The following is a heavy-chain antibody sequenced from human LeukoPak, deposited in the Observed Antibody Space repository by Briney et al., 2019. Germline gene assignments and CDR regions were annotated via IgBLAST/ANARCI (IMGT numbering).Heavy chain of an antibody. CDR1: GYTFTSYD. J-gene: IGHJ6*03. CDR3: ARGGAATVYYYYMDV. V-gene: IGHV1-8*01. D-gene: IGHD2-15*01. Sequence: ASVKVSCKASGYTFTSYDIKWVRQATGQGLEWMGWMNPNSGNTGYAQKFQGRDTMTRNTSISTAYMELSSLRSEDTAVYYCARGGAATVYYYYMDVWGKGTTVTVSS. CDR2: MNPNSGNT.